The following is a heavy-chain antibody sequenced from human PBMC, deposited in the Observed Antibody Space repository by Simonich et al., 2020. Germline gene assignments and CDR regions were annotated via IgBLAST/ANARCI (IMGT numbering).Heavy chain of an antibody. CDR3: ARGGLADRRIVYYYYMDV. J-gene: IGHJ6*03. Sequence: QVQLVQSGAEVKKPGSSVKFSCKASEGTFSSYAISWVRQAHGQGLEWMGRNIHILGIANYAQKCQGRVKITADKPTSTAYMELSSLRSEDTAVYYCARGGLADRRIVYYYYMDVWGKGTTVTVSS. CDR2: NIHILGIA. CDR1: EGTFSSYA. D-gene: IGHD2-15*01. V-gene: IGHV1-69*09.